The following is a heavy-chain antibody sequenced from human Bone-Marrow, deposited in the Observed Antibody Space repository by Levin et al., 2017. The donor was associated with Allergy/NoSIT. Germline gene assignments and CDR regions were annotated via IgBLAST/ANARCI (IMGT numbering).Heavy chain of an antibody. J-gene: IGHJ4*02. CDR1: GFTFSSYA. D-gene: IGHD6-19*01. Sequence: PGGSLRLSCAASGFTFSSYAMSWVRQAPGKGLEWVSAISGSGGSTYYADSVKGRFTISRDNSKNTLYLQMNSLRAEDTAVYYCAKVVVSVSGWCRHDYWGQGTLVTVSS. CDR2: ISGSGGST. CDR3: AKVVVSVSGWCRHDY. V-gene: IGHV3-23*01.